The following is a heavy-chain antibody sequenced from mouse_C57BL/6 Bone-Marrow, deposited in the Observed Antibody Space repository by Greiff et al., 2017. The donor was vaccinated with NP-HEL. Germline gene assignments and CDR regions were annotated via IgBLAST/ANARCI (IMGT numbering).Heavy chain of an antibody. Sequence: QVQLQQPGTELVKPGASVKLSCKASGYTFTSYWMHWVKQRPGQGLEWIGWIYPRDGSTKYNEKFKGKATLTVDTSSSTAYMELHSLTSEDSAVYFCARHYYGNSPWFAYWGQGTLVTVSA. CDR3: ARHYYGNSPWFAY. V-gene: IGHV1-85*01. D-gene: IGHD2-1*01. CDR2: IYPRDGST. CDR1: GYTFTSYW. J-gene: IGHJ3*01.